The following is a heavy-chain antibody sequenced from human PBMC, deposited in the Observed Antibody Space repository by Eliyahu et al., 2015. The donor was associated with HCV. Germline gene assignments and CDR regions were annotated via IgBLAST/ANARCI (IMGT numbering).Heavy chain of an antibody. CDR2: INHSGST. CDR1: XGSFSGHY. CDR3: ARQDETARRFDS. V-gene: IGHV4-34*01. D-gene: IGHD6-6*01. J-gene: IGHJ4*02. Sequence: QVPLQQWGTGLLKPSETLSLTCAVYXGSFSGHYWSWIRQSPGKGLEWIGEINHSGSTNSNPSLESRVTVSVDTSKNQFSLKLKSVTAADTAVYYCARQDETARRFDSWGQGTLVTVSS.